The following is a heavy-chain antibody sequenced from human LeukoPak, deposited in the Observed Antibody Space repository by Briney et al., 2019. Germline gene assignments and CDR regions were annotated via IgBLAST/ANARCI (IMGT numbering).Heavy chain of an antibody. J-gene: IGHJ4*02. V-gene: IGHV4-38-2*02. CDR2: MYHSGST. CDR3: ARVEYDMAAHFDH. D-gene: IGHD3-9*01. CDR1: GYSISSGYY. Sequence: PSESLSLTCTASGYSISSGYYWCWIQQPPGKGLEWIGFMYHSGSTYYKPSLKSRVTISVDTSKNQFSLKLSFVTAADTAVYYCARVEYDMAAHFDHWGQGTLVTVSS.